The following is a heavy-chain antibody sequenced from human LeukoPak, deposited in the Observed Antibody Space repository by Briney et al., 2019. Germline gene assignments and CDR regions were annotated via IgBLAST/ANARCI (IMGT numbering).Heavy chain of an antibody. Sequence: PSETLSLTCTVSGYSITSAYYWGWIRQPPGKGLEWIGSFFLKGSTYYNPSLKGRVTISVDTSKNQFSLKLSSVTAADTAVYYCARDGLEYSSTLVPGWGQGTLVTVSS. CDR3: ARDGLEYSSTLVPG. V-gene: IGHV4-38-2*02. J-gene: IGHJ4*02. CDR1: GYSITSAYY. CDR2: FFLKGST. D-gene: IGHD6-6*01.